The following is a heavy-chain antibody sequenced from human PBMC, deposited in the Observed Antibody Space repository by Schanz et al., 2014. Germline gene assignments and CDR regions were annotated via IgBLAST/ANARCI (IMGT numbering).Heavy chain of an antibody. CDR2: IKQDGSEK. J-gene: IGHJ4*02. Sequence: EVQLVESGGGLVQPGGSLRLSCATSGFTFSTYAMSWVRQAPGKGPEWVANIKQDGSEKYYVDSVKGRFTISRDNAKNSLYLQMNSLRAEDTAVYYCAKDGGCSSTNCHDFVVPELPFESWGQGALVTVSS. CDR3: AKDGGCSSTNCHDFVVPELPFES. CDR1: GFTFSTYA. V-gene: IGHV3-7*03. D-gene: IGHD2-2*01.